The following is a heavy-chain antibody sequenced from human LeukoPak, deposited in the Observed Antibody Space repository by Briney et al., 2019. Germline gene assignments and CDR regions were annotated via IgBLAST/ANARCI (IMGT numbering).Heavy chain of an antibody. J-gene: IGHJ5*02. CDR1: GYTFTSYY. V-gene: IGHV1-46*01. CDR2: INPSGGST. Sequence: GASVKASCKASGYTFTSYYMHWVRQAPGQGLEWMGIINPSGGSTSYAQKFQGRVTMTRNTSISTAYMELSSLRSEDTAVYYCVRVKTLGYCSGGSCYQFDPWGQGTLVTVSS. D-gene: IGHD2-15*01. CDR3: VRVKTLGYCSGGSCYQFDP.